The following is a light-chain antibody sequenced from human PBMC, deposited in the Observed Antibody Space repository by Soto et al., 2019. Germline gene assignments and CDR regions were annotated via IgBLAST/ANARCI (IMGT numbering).Light chain of an antibody. J-gene: IGKJ4*01. CDR1: QDINTY. Sequence: EVVLTQSPATLSLSPGEKATLSCRASQDINTYLGWYQQKPGQPPRLLIYDASNRARRIPARFSGSGSGTHFTLTIDTLEPEDFAIYYCQHRYNWPLTFGAGTKVEIK. CDR2: DAS. V-gene: IGKV3-11*01. CDR3: QHRYNWPLT.